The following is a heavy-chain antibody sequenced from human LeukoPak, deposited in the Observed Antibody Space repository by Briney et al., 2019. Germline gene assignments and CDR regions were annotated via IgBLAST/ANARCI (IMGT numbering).Heavy chain of an antibody. CDR1: GYTFTSYY. D-gene: IGHD4/OR15-4a*01. CDR2: INPVGGRA. Sequence: GASVKVSCKASGYTFTSYYMHWVRLAPGQGLEWMGMINPVGGRASSSQRMQGRVTMTTDTSTSTVYMDLSSLRSDDTAFYYCARMGSVLTGFDHWGQGTLVTVSS. CDR3: ARMGSVLTGFDH. V-gene: IGHV1-46*04. J-gene: IGHJ4*02.